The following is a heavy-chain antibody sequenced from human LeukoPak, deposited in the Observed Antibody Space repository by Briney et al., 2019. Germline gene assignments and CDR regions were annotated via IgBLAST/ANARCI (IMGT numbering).Heavy chain of an antibody. Sequence: GGSLRLSCAASGFTVSSNYMSWVRQAPGKGLEWVSVIYSGGSTYYADSVKGRFTISRDNSKNTLYLQMSSLRAEDTAVYYCAKVGDYYGSGKYSNFDYWGQGTLVTVSS. CDR1: GFTVSSNY. CDR2: IYSGGST. V-gene: IGHV3-53*01. CDR3: AKVGDYYGSGKYSNFDY. J-gene: IGHJ4*02. D-gene: IGHD3-10*01.